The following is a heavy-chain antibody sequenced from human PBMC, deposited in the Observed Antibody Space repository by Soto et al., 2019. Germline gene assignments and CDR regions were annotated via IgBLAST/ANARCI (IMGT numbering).Heavy chain of an antibody. J-gene: IGHJ6*02. CDR3: TTDLNNYYYYGMDV. CDR2: IKSKTDGGTT. CDR1: GFTFSNAW. V-gene: IGHV3-15*07. Sequence: EVQLVESGGGLVKPGGSLRLSCAASGFTFSNAWMNWVRQAPGKGLEWVGRIKSKTDGGTTDYAAPVKGRFTISRDDSKNTLYLQMNSMKTEDTAVYYCTTDLNNYYYYGMDVWGQGTTVTVSS.